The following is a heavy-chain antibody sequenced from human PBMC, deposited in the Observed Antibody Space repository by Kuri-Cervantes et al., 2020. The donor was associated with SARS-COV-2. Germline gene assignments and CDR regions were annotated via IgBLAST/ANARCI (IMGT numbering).Heavy chain of an antibody. CDR1: GHTFTGYY. CDR2: INPNSGGT. CDR3: AREMATNLYYFDY. J-gene: IGHJ4*02. D-gene: IGHD5-24*01. Sequence: ASVKVYCTASGHTFTGYYMHWTRQAPGQGLEWMGWINPNSGGTNYAQKFQGWVTMTRDTSISTAYMELCRLRSDDTAVYYCAREMATNLYYFDYWGQGTLVTVSS. V-gene: IGHV1-2*04.